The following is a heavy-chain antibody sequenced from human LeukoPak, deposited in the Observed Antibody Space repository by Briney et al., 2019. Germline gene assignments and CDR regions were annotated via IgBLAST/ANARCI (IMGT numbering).Heavy chain of an antibody. CDR1: GGTFSSYA. D-gene: IGHD3-9*01. J-gene: IGHJ3*02. V-gene: IGHV1-69*04. CDR2: IIPILGIA. Sequence: ASVTVSCKASGGTFSSYAISWVRQAPGQGLEWMGRIIPILGIANYAQKFQGRVTITADKSTSTAYMELSSLRSEDTAVYYCARSRTVYYDILTGSFNAFDIWGQGTMVTVSS. CDR3: ARSRTVYYDILTGSFNAFDI.